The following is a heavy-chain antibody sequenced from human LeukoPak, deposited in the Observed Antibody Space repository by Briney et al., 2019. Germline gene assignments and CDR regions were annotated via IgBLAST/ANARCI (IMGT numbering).Heavy chain of an antibody. CDR2: ISGSGVTT. J-gene: IGHJ6*02. Sequence: GGSLRLSCVASGFTFSSYAMSWVRQAPGKGLEWVSAISGSGVTTHYAGSVKGRFSISRDNSKNTLYLQMNSLRAEDTAVYYCARDFSDPKDYYYYGMDVWGQGTTVTVSS. CDR3: ARDFSDPKDYYYYGMDV. D-gene: IGHD2/OR15-2a*01. CDR1: GFTFSSYA. V-gene: IGHV3-23*01.